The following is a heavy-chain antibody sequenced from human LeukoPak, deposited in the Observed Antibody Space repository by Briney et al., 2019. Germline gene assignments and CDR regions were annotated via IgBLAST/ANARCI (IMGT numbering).Heavy chain of an antibody. CDR2: IYSDGST. D-gene: IGHD6-13*01. J-gene: IGHJ4*02. CDR3: AKSTGYSTTGRDFDS. V-gene: IGHV3-53*01. CDR1: GLTVSANY. Sequence: PGGSLRLSCAASGLTVSANYMSWVRQAPGKGLEWVSVIYSDGSTYYADSVKGRFTISRDNSKNTLYLQLSSLRAEDTAVYYCAKSTGYSTTGRDFDSWGRGTLVTVSS.